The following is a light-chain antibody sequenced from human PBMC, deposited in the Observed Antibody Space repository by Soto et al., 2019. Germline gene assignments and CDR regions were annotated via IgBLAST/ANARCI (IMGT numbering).Light chain of an antibody. CDR3: QQYSSYSWT. CDR2: KAS. Sequence: DIQMTQSPSTVSASVGDRVTITCRASQSISSWLAWYQQKPGKAPKLLIYKASSLESGVPSRFSGNGSGTEFTLTISSLQPDDSATYFCQQYSSYSWTFGQGTKVDIK. CDR1: QSISSW. J-gene: IGKJ1*01. V-gene: IGKV1-5*03.